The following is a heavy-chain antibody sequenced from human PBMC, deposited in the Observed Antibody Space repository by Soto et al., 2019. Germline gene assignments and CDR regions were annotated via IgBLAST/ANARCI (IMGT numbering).Heavy chain of an antibody. CDR3: ARGRGYCSGGSCYPTPYFDY. D-gene: IGHD2-15*01. V-gene: IGHV4-34*01. J-gene: IGHJ4*02. Sequence: ASETLSLTCAVYGGSFSGYYWSWIRQPPGKGLEWIGEINRSGSTNYNPSLKSRVTISVDTSKNQFSLKLSSVTAADTAVYYCARGRGYCSGGSCYPTPYFDYWGQGTLVTVSS. CDR1: GGSFSGYY. CDR2: INRSGST.